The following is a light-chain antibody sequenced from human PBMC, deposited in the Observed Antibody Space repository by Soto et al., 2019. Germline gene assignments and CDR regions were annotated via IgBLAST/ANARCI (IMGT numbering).Light chain of an antibody. Sequence: QSALTQPASVSGSPGQSITISCTGTSSDVGGFNYISWYQQYPGKAPKLIIYEVSDRPSGVSNRFSGSKSGNTASLSISGVQAEDEAHYYCSSYTRGGTLIFGGGTELTVL. CDR2: EVS. CDR3: SSYTRGGTLI. J-gene: IGLJ2*01. V-gene: IGLV2-14*01. CDR1: SSDVGGFNY.